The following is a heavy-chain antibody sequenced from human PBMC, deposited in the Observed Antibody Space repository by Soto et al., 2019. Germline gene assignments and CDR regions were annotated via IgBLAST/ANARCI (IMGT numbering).Heavy chain of an antibody. CDR2: ISAYNGNT. D-gene: IGHD6-13*01. J-gene: IGHJ6*02. CDR3: ARDRAAAGYGMDV. CDR1: GYTFTSYS. Sequence: QVQLVQSGAEVKKPGASVKVSCKASGYTFTSYSISWVLQAPGQGLEWMGWISAYNGNTNYAQKLQGRVTMTTDTATSTAYMELRRLRSDDTAVYYCARDRAAAGYGMDVWGQGTTVTVSS. V-gene: IGHV1-18*04.